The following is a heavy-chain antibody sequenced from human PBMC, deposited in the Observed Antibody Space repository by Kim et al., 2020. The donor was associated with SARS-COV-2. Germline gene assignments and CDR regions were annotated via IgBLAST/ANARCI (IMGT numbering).Heavy chain of an antibody. J-gene: IGHJ3*02. CDR2: FDPEDGET. Sequence: ASVKVSCKVSGYTLTELSMHWVRQAPGKGLEWMGGFDPEDGETIYAQKFQGRVTMTEDTSTDTAYMELSSLRSEDTAVYYCATAGDSSSWYDAFDIWGQGTMVTLSS. CDR1: GYTLTELS. V-gene: IGHV1-24*01. CDR3: ATAGDSSSWYDAFDI. D-gene: IGHD6-13*01.